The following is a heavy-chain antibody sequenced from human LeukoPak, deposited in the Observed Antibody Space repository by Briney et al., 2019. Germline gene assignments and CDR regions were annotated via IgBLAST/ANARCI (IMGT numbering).Heavy chain of an antibody. V-gene: IGHV3-48*02. CDR3: ARARSPDY. CDR1: GFTFSSYS. Sequence: GGSLRLSCAASGFTFSSYSMNWVRQAPGKGLEGVSYISSSSNTMYYGDPVKGRCPISRDKAKSSLYLQMNSLRDEDPAEYYFARARSPDYWGQGNLGTVSS. J-gene: IGHJ4*02. CDR2: ISSSSNTM.